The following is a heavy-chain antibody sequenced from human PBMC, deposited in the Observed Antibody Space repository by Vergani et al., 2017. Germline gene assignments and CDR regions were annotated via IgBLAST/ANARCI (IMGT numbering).Heavy chain of an antibody. Sequence: QVQLVQSGAEVKKPGASVKVSCKASGYTFTSYYMHWVRQAPGQGLEWMGWISAYNGNTNYAQKLQGRVTMTTDTSTSTAYMELRSLRSDDTAVYYCARVGYYDFWSGYYPYYYYYYMDVWGKGTTVTVSS. D-gene: IGHD3-3*01. V-gene: IGHV1-18*04. CDR1: GYTFTSYY. CDR2: ISAYNGNT. J-gene: IGHJ6*03. CDR3: ARVGYYDFWSGYYPYYYYYYMDV.